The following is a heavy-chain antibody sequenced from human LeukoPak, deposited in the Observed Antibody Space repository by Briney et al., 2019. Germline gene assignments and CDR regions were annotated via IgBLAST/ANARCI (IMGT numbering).Heavy chain of an antibody. J-gene: IGHJ4*02. V-gene: IGHV3-30*02. CDR3: AKELNWNDVPSFDY. CDR1: GFTFSSYG. CDR2: IRYDGGNK. Sequence: GGSLRLSCAASGFTFSSYGMHWVRQAPGKGLEWVAFIRYDGGNKYYADSVKGRFTISRDNSKNTLYLQMNSLRAEDTAVYYCAKELNWNDVPSFDYWGQGTLVTVSS. D-gene: IGHD1-1*01.